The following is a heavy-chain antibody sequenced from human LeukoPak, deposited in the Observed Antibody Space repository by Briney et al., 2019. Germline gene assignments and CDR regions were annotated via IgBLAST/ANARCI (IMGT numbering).Heavy chain of an antibody. J-gene: IGHJ6*03. V-gene: IGHV4-34*01. CDR1: GGSFSGYY. Sequence: SETLSLTCAVYGGSFSGYYWSWIRQPPGKGLEWIGEINHSGSTNYNPSLKSRVTISVDTSKNQFSLKLSSVTAADTAVYYCARGLGSGSYCYYYYYMDVWGKGTTVTVSS. CDR2: INHSGST. D-gene: IGHD3-10*02. CDR3: ARGLGSGSYCYYYYYMDV.